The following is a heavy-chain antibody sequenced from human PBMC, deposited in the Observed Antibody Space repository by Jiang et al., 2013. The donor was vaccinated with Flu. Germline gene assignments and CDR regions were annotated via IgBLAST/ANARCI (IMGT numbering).Heavy chain of an antibody. J-gene: IGHJ6*03. V-gene: IGHV1-69-2*01. CDR1: GYTFTDYN. CDR2: IDPEDGET. CDR3: ATDRKVSDIEASRPYYYYY. Sequence: GAEVKKPGATVKVSCKVSGYTFTDYNLHWVQQAPGKGLEWMGLIDPEDGETKYAKKFQGRVTMTADTSTDTAYMELISLRSEDTAVYYCATDRKVSDIEASRPYYYYY. D-gene: IGHD5-12*01.